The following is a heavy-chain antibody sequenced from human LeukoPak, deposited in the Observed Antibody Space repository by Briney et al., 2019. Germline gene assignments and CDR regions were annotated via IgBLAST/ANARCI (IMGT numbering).Heavy chain of an antibody. D-gene: IGHD3-22*01. CDR1: GGSFSGYY. CDR3: ARLGDTYYDSSGYYY. J-gene: IGHJ4*02. V-gene: IGHV4-34*01. Sequence: SETLSLTCAVYGGSFSGYYWSWIRQPPGKGLEWIGEINHSGSTNYNPSLKSRVTISVDTSKNQFSLKLSSVTAADTAVYYCARLGDTYYDSSGYYYWGQGTLATVSS. CDR2: INHSGST.